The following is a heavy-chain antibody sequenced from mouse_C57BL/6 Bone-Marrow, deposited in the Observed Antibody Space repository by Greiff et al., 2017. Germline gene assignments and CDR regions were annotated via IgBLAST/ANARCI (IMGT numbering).Heavy chain of an antibody. V-gene: IGHV1-78*01. CDR2: IYPRDGRA. CDR1: GYTFTDHT. Sequence: QVQLQQSDAELVKPGASVKISCKVSGYTFTDHTIHWMKQRPEQGLEWIGYIYPRDGRAGYSERGKGEATLTADKSSTTAYLQLNRLTSEDSAFYFCACNSVYFDYWGQGTTLTVSS. J-gene: IGHJ2*01. D-gene: IGHD2-1*01. CDR3: ACNSVYFDY.